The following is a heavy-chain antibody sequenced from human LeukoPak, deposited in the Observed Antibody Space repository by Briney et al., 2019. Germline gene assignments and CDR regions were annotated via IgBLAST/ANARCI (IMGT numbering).Heavy chain of an antibody. CDR1: GYTLTSYA. CDR3: ARGVRFLEWLLNY. D-gene: IGHD3-3*01. V-gene: IGHV1-69*13. CDR2: IIPIFGTA. J-gene: IGHJ4*02. Sequence: SVKVSCKASGYTLTSYAISWVRQAPGQGLEWMGGIIPIFGTANYAQKFQGRVTITADESTSTAYMELSSLRSEDTAVYYCARGVRFLEWLLNYWGQGTLVTVSS.